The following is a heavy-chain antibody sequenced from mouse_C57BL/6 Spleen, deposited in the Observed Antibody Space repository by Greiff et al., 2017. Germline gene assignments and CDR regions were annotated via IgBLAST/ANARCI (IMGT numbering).Heavy chain of an antibody. CDR2: INPSSGYT. D-gene: IGHD2-1*01. CDR3: ARWGADYGNPFAY. Sequence: QVQLQQPGAELVKPGASVKMSCKASGYTFTSYWMHWVKQRPGQGLEWIGYINPSSGYTKYNQKFKDKATLTADKSSSTAYMQLSSLTYEDSAVYYCARWGADYGNPFAYWGQGTLVTVSA. V-gene: IGHV1-7*01. J-gene: IGHJ3*01. CDR1: GYTFTSYW.